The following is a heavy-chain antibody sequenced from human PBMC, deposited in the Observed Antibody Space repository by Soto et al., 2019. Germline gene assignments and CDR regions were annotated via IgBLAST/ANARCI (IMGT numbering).Heavy chain of an antibody. D-gene: IGHD3-10*01. CDR3: ARVDPRGVAVVRDY. CDR2: ISGFNGQT. CDR1: GNTFASHG. J-gene: IGHJ4*02. V-gene: IGHV1-18*01. Sequence: QVQLVQSGPEVKKPGASVKVSCKASGNTFASHGFSWVRQAPGQGREWMGWISGFNGQTNYALKFQGRGTLTTDTSTSTAYMELRSLRSDDAAVYFCARVDPRGVAVVRDYWGQGTLVTVSS.